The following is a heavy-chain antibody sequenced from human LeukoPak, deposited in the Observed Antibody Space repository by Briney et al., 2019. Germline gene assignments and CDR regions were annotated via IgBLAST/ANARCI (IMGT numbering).Heavy chain of an antibody. D-gene: IGHD4-17*01. CDR1: GGSIATSYY. V-gene: IGHV4-39*07. CDR2: IFYSGST. J-gene: IGHJ4*02. Sequence: SETLSLTCTVSGGSIATSYYWGWIRQPPGKGLEWIGSIFYSGSTNYSPSLKSRVTISLDTPKNQFFLKLTSVTAADTAVYYCAKDDNGDYGADYWGQGTLVTVSS. CDR3: AKDDNGDYGADY.